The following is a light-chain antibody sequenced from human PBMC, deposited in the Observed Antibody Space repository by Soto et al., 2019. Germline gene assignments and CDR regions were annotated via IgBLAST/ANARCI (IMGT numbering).Light chain of an antibody. CDR1: QSISTW. CDR2: DAS. Sequence: SQMNQYTSTLSASVGDRVTITCRASQSISTWLAWYQQKPGKAPNLLIYDASSLASGVPSRFSGSGSGTEFTLTISSLQPVDFATFYCQQYNSHSKTFGQLTNV. J-gene: IGKJ1*01. V-gene: IGKV1-5*01. CDR3: QQYNSHSKT.